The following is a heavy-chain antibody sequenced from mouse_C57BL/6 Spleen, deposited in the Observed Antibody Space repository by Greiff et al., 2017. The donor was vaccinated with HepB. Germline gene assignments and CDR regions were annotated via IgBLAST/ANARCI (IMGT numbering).Heavy chain of an antibody. J-gene: IGHJ3*01. CDR1: GYTFTSYW. Sequence: VQLQQPGAELVRPGSSVKLSCKASGYTFTSYWMDWVKQRPGQGLEWIGNIYPSDSETHYNQKFKDKATLTVDKSSSTAYMQLSSLTSEDSAVYYCARSAYYSNYQFAYWGQGTLVTVSA. CDR3: ARSAYYSNYQFAY. V-gene: IGHV1-61*01. D-gene: IGHD2-5*01. CDR2: IYPSDSET.